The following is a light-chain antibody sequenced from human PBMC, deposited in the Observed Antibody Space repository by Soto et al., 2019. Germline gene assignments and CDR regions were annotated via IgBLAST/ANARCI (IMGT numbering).Light chain of an antibody. J-gene: IGLJ1*01. Sequence: QSVLTQPPSVSGAPGQRVTISCTGSSSNIGARYDVHRYQQLPGTAPKLLIYGNSNRPSGVPDRISGSKSGTSASLAITGLQAEDEADYYCQSYDSSLSGYVFGTGTKVTVL. CDR2: GNS. V-gene: IGLV1-40*01. CDR3: QSYDSSLSGYV. CDR1: SSNIGARYD.